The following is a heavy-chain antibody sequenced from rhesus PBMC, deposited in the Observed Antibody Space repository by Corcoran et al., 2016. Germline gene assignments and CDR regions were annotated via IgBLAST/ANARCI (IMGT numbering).Heavy chain of an antibody. CDR2: IKSESTTI. CDR1: GLTFRTYL. V-gene: IGHV3-14*01. J-gene: IGHJ3*01. Sequence: EVHLVESGGGLSEPGGSLRLSCAASGLTFRTYLIPWILRAPGKGLEWISGIKSESTTIYYADSVKDRFTISRENAENTVYLQMNSLRPEDTAVYYCVKEDDAFDFWGQGLRVTVSS. CDR3: VKEDDAFDF.